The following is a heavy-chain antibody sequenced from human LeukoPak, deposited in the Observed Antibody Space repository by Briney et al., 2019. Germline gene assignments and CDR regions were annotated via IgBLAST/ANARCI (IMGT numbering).Heavy chain of an antibody. Sequence: SETLSLTCTVSGVSISSRSYYWGWIRQPPGKGLEWIGEINHSGSTNYNPSLKSRVTISVDTSKNQFSLKLSSVTAADTAVYYCARHRRPRNIVATIATPHFDYWGQGTLVTVSS. CDR2: INHSGST. D-gene: IGHD5-12*01. J-gene: IGHJ4*02. V-gene: IGHV4-39*01. CDR3: ARHRRPRNIVATIATPHFDY. CDR1: GVSISSRSYY.